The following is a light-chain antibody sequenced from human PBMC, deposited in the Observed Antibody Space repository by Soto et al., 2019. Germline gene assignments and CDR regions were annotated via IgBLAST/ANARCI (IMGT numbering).Light chain of an antibody. CDR2: KAS. V-gene: IGKV1-5*03. Sequence: DIQMTQSPSTLSASVGDRVTITCRASQSISSWLAWYQQKPGKAPNLLFYKASSLQSGVPSRFSGSGSETEFTLTISSLQPDDVATYYCQQYQSYWTFGQGTKVEIK. CDR1: QSISSW. J-gene: IGKJ1*01. CDR3: QQYQSYWT.